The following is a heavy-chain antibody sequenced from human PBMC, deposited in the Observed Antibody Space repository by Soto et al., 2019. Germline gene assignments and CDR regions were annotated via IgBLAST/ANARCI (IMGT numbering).Heavy chain of an antibody. CDR1: GYTFTSYA. CDR3: AKAHRYSSGWYAGL. V-gene: IGHV1-3*01. D-gene: IGHD6-19*01. Sequence: ASVKVSCKASGYTFTSYAMHWVRQAPGQRLEWMGWINAGNGNAKYSQKFQGRVTITRDTSASTAYMELSSLRSEDTAVYYCAKAHRYSSGWYAGLWGQGTLVTVSS. CDR2: INAGNGNA. J-gene: IGHJ4*02.